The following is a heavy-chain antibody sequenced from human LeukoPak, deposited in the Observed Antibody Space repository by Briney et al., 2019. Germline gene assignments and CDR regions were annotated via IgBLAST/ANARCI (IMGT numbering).Heavy chain of an antibody. D-gene: IGHD2-15*01. Sequence: SGPTLVNPTQTLTLTCTFSGFSLSTSGMCVSWIRQPPGKALEWLARIDWDDDKYYSTSLKTRLTISKDTSKNQVVLTMTNMDPVDTATYYCARILLGGSWTDYFDYWGQGTLVTVSS. CDR1: GFSLSTSGMC. V-gene: IGHV2-70*11. CDR2: IDWDDDK. CDR3: ARILLGGSWTDYFDY. J-gene: IGHJ4*02.